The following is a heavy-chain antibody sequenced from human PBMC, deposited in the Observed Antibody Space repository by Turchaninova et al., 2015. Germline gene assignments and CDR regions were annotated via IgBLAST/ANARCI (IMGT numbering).Heavy chain of an antibody. J-gene: IGHJ5*02. Sequence: QVQLVQSGAEVKKPGASVKVSCKASGYTFTSYAMHWVSQAPGQRLEWMGWINAGNGNTKYSQKLQGRVTSTRGTAASTAYMELSSLRSEDTAVYYCARGYGSGISVWFDPWGQGTLVTVSS. D-gene: IGHD3-10*01. CDR1: GYTFTSYA. CDR3: ARGYGSGISVWFDP. V-gene: IGHV1-3*01. CDR2: INAGNGNT.